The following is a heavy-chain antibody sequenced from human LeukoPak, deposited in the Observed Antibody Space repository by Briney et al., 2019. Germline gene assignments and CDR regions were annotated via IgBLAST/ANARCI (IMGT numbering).Heavy chain of an antibody. J-gene: IGHJ4*02. CDR2: THYSGST. Sequence: SETLSLTCTVSGDSISSSSYYWGWIRQPPGKGLESVGSTHYSGSTYYSPSLKSRATISVDTSKNQFSLKLSSVTASDTAVYYCARHDGYTNFDYWGQGTLVTVSS. CDR1: GDSISSSSYY. CDR3: ARHDGYTNFDY. D-gene: IGHD5-24*01. V-gene: IGHV4-39*01.